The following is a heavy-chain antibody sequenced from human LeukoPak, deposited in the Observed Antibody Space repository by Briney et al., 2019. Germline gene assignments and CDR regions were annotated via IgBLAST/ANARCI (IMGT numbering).Heavy chain of an antibody. CDR1: GGSISSYY. D-gene: IGHD5-12*01. Sequence: SETLSLTCTVSGGSISSYYWSWIRQPPGKGLEWIGYIYYSGSTNYNPSLKSRVSISVDTSKTQFSLKLSSVTAADTAVYYCARGNYTYSGYALKRPKGGRWFDPWGQGTLVTVSS. CDR3: ARGNYTYSGYALKRPKGGRWFDP. V-gene: IGHV4-59*01. J-gene: IGHJ5*02. CDR2: IYYSGST.